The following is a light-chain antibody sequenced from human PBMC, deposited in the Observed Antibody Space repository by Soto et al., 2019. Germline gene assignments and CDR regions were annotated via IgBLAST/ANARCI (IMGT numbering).Light chain of an antibody. CDR3: QQYNSYSLT. V-gene: IGKV1-5*03. Sequence: DIQMTQSPSTLSASVGDRVTITCRASQSISSRLAWYQQKPGKAPKLLIYKASSLESGVPSRFSGSGSGTEFTLTISSLQPDDFATYYCQQYNSYSLTFGGGTKVDIK. J-gene: IGKJ4*01. CDR2: KAS. CDR1: QSISSR.